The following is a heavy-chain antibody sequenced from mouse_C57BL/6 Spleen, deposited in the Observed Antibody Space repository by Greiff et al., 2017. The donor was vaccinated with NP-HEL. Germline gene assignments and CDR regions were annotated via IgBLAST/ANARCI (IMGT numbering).Heavy chain of an antibody. V-gene: IGHV1-20*01. D-gene: IGHD1-1*01. CDR3: ARSGYGSSYDYFDY. CDR2: INPYNGDT. CDR1: GYSFTGYF. J-gene: IGHJ2*01. Sequence: VQLKESGPELVKPGDSVKISCKASGYSFTGYFMNWVMQSHGKSLEWIGRINPYNGDTFYNQKFKGKATLTVDKSSSTAHMELRSLTSEDSAVYYCARSGYGSSYDYFDYWGQGTTLTVSS.